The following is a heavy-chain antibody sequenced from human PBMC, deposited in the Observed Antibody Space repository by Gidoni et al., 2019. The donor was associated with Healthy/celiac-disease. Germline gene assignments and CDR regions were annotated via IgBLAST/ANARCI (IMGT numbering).Heavy chain of an antibody. CDR3: ARLTTTEYSSSADAFDI. CDR2: IKQDGSEK. J-gene: IGHJ3*02. CDR1: GFTFSSYW. V-gene: IGHV3-7*01. Sequence: EVQLVESGGGLVQPGGSLRLSCAASGFTFSSYWMSWVRQAPGKGLEWVANIKQDGSEKYYVDSVKGRFTISRDNAKNSLYLQMNSLRAEDTAVYYCARLTTTEYSSSADAFDIRGQGTMVTVSS. D-gene: IGHD6-6*01.